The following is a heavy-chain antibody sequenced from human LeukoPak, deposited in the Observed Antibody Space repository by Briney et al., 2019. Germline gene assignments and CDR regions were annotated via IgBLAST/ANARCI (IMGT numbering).Heavy chain of an antibody. J-gene: IGHJ3*02. CDR1: GVSFSNYW. V-gene: IGHV3-7*05. Sequence: GGSLRLSCAASGVSFSNYWMTWVRQAPGKGLEWVANIKQDGSEKYYVASVKGRFTISRDNAKKSMYVQMNSLRAEDTAVYYCARGFDAYYGFDIWGQGTMVTVSS. CDR3: ARGFDAYYGFDI. D-gene: IGHD2/OR15-2a*01. CDR2: IKQDGSEK.